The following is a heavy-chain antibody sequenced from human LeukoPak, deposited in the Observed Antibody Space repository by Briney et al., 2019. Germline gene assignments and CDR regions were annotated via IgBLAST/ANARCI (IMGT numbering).Heavy chain of an antibody. CDR1: GYSFTSSW. CDR2: IDPSDSYT. J-gene: IGHJ4*02. Sequence: SGESLKISSKGSGYSFTSSWINWVRQMPGKGLEWMGRIDPSDSYTNYSPSFQGHVTISADKSISTAYLQWSSLKASDTAMYYCARSYSSSFSHWGQGTLVTVSS. D-gene: IGHD6-13*01. CDR3: ARSYSSSFSH. V-gene: IGHV5-10-1*01.